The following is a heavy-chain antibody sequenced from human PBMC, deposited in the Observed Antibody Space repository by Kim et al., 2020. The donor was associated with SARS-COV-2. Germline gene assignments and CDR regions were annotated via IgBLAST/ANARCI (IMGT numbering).Heavy chain of an antibody. V-gene: IGHV3-23*01. J-gene: IGHJ5*02. CDR1: GFTFSSNV. CDR2: ITDSGGST. D-gene: IGHD3-16*01. Sequence: GGSLRLSCAASGFTFSSNVMRWVRQVPGKGLEWVSSITDSGGSTYYADSVKGRFIISRDNSKNMLYLQMNSLRAEDTAVYYCTKGGGYWFDPWGQGTLVTVSS. CDR3: TKGGGYWFDP.